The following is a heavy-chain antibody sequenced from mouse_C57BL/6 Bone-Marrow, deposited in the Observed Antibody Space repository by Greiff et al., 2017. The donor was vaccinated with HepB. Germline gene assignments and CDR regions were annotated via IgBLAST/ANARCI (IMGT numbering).Heavy chain of an antibody. V-gene: IGHV5-16*01. CDR3: ARRSLSYAMDY. Sequence: VVESEGGLVQPGSSMKLSCTASGFTFSDYYMAWVRQVPEKGLEWVANINYDGSSTYYLDSLKSRFIISRDNAKNILYLQMSSLKSEDTATYYCARRSLSYAMDYWGQGTSVTVSS. CDR2: INYDGSST. J-gene: IGHJ4*01. CDR1: GFTFSDYY.